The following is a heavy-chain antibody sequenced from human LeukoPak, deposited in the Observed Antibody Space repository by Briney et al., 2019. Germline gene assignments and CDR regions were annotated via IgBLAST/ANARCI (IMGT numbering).Heavy chain of an antibody. V-gene: IGHV3-74*01. Sequence: GGSLRLSCAASGFTLSSYWKHWVRQAPGEGLVWVSRINSDGSSTSYADSVKGRFTISRDNAKNTLYLQMNSLRAEDTAVYYCARGWTGYYYYYGMDVWGQGTTVTVSS. J-gene: IGHJ6*02. D-gene: IGHD3/OR15-3a*01. CDR1: GFTLSSYW. CDR2: INSDGSST. CDR3: ARGWTGYYYYYGMDV.